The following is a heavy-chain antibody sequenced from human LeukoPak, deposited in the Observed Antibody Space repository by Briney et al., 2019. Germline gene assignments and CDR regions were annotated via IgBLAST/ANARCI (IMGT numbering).Heavy chain of an antibody. CDR1: GGSIISSGYN. J-gene: IGHJ4*02. CDR3: ARLGVEVAATQIDH. V-gene: IGHV4-39*01. Sequence: SETLSLTCTVSGGSIISSGYNWGWIRQPPGMGLEWIGSIYYSGSTYYNPARKSRVTISVSTSKIHFSLKLNSVTAADTAVYYCARLGVEVAATQIDHWGQGTLVTVSS. CDR2: IYYSGST. D-gene: IGHD2-15*01.